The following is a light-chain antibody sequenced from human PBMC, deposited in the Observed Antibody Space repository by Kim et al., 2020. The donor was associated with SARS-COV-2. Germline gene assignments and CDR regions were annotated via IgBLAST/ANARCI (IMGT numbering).Light chain of an antibody. Sequence: APGERVTLTCRASQNIVSNLAWYQQRPGQAPRLLIYGASIRVAGIPDRFSGSGSGTDFTITISSSQTDDFAVYYCQQYNTGPPWTFGRGAKVDSK. CDR2: GAS. V-gene: IGKV3-15*01. CDR3: QQYNTGPPWT. J-gene: IGKJ1*01. CDR1: QNIVSN.